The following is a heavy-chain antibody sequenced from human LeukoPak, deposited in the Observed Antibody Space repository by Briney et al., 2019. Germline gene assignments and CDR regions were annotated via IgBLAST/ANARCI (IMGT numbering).Heavy chain of an antibody. CDR3: ARRNGQDIVATFRRRYYFDS. J-gene: IGHJ4*02. D-gene: IGHD5-12*01. CDR1: GGSFSGYY. Sequence: SETLSLTCAVYGGSFSGYYWSWIRQPPGKGLEWIGEINHSGSTNYNPSLKSRVTISINTSKNQFSLKLSSVTAADTAVYYCARRNGQDIVATFRRRYYFDSWGQGTLVTVSS. V-gene: IGHV4-34*01. CDR2: INHSGST.